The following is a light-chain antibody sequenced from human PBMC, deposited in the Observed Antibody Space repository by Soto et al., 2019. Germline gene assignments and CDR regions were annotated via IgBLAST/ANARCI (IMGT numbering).Light chain of an antibody. V-gene: IGKV2-30*02. CDR3: MQCTHWPWT. CDR2: KVS. CDR1: QSLIHSDGDTY. J-gene: IGKJ1*01. Sequence: DVVMTQSPLSLPVTLGQPTSISCRSSQSLIHSDGDTYLNWFQQRPGQSPRRLIYKVSDRDSGVPDRFTGSGSGTDFTLTISRVEAEDVGVYYCMQCTHWPWTFGQGTEVEIK.